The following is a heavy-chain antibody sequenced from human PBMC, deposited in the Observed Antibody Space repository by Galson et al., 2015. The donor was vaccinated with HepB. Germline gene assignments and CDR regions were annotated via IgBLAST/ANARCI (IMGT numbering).Heavy chain of an antibody. Sequence: SVKVSCKASGGTLGTYGISWVRQAPGQGLEWMGGLIPIFETTSYAQKFQGRVTITADESTRTAYLELSNLRSEDTAVYYCVRDFDSGSYGPDAFDIWGRGTMVTVSS. J-gene: IGHJ3*02. D-gene: IGHD1-26*01. CDR2: LIPIFETT. CDR3: VRDFDSGSYGPDAFDI. CDR1: GGTLGTYG. V-gene: IGHV1-69*13.